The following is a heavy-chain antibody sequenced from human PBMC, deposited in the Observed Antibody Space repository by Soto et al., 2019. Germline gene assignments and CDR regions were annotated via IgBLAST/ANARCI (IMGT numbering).Heavy chain of an antibody. CDR1: GYTFTSYD. V-gene: IGHV1-8*01. Sequence: QVQLVQSGAEVKKPGASVKVSCKTSGYTFTSYDINWMRQATGQGLEWMGWMNPNSGNTGYAQKYQGRVTMTTHTPISTAYMNRSSLSSENTTVYYCARGVGGWFDPWGQGTLVTVSS. CDR3: ARGVGGWFDP. CDR2: MNPNSGNT. D-gene: IGHD1-26*01. J-gene: IGHJ5*02.